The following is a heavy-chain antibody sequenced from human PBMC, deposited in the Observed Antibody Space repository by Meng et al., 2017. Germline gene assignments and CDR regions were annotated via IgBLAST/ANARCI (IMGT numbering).Heavy chain of an antibody. Sequence: GESLKISCAASGFTFSSYEMNWVRQAPGKGLEWVSYISSSGSTIYYADSVKGRFTISRDNAKNSLYLQMNSLRAEDTAVYYCARGDGYSYGNRARRLVDYWGRGTLVTVSS. CDR2: ISSSGSTI. V-gene: IGHV3-48*03. D-gene: IGHD5-18*01. CDR1: GFTFSSYE. J-gene: IGHJ4*02. CDR3: ARGDGYSYGNRARRLVDY.